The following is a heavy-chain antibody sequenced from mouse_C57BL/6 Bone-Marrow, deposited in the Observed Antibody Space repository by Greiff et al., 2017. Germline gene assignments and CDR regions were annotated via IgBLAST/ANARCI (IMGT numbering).Heavy chain of an antibody. D-gene: IGHD4-1*01. CDR1: GYTFTSYW. J-gene: IGHJ2*01. CDR2: IHPSDSDT. Sequence: QVQLQQPGAELVKPGASVKVSCKASGYTFTSYWMHWVKQRPGPGLEWIGRIHPSDSDTNYNQKFKGKATLTVDQSSSTAYMQLSSLSSENAAVYYCTATGPYYFDYWGQGTTLTVSS. CDR3: TATGPYYFDY. V-gene: IGHV1-74*01.